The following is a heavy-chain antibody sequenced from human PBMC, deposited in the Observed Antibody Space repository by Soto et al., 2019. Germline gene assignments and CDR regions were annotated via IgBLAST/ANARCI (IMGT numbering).Heavy chain of an antibody. D-gene: IGHD2-15*01. CDR3: FINKHHRSGPSAY. CDR2: IYYSGST. Sequence: KPSETLSLTCTVSGVSISSSGFYWGWLRQPPGKGLEWMGSIYYSGSTNYNPSLKSRVTISVETSKNQLSLKLSSVTDEDTAVYYCFINKHHRSGPSAYWCQAILVTVS. J-gene: IGHJ4*02. CDR1: GVSISSSGFY. V-gene: IGHV4-39*01.